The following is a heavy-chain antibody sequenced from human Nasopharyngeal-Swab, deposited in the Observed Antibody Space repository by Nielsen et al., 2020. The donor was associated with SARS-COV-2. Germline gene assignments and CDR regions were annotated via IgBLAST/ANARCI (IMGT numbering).Heavy chain of an antibody. V-gene: IGHV3-21*01. CDR3: VRESTSWSRKNNFYYYFGLDF. CDR2: ISPSSGYI. Sequence: GESLKISCAGSGFTFGSFGMTWVRQAPGKGLEWVSYISPSSGYIYYAESLKGRFTISRDNGKNSVYLQMNSLRDEDTAVYYCVRESTSWSRKNNFYYYFGLDFWGRGTTVTVSS. J-gene: IGHJ6*02. CDR1: GFTFGSFG.